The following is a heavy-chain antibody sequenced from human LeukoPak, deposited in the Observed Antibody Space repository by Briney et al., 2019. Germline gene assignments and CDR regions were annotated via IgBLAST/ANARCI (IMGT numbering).Heavy chain of an antibody. Sequence: ASVKVSCKASGYSFISYDINWVRQATGQGLEWMGWMNPKRGNIGYAQKFQGRVTITGDTSINTVYMELSSLRSEDTAVYYCARYLGGSYKFDYWGQGTLVTASS. J-gene: IGHJ4*02. CDR3: ARYLGGSYKFDY. CDR1: GYSFISYD. CDR2: MNPKRGNI. D-gene: IGHD1-26*01. V-gene: IGHV1-8*01.